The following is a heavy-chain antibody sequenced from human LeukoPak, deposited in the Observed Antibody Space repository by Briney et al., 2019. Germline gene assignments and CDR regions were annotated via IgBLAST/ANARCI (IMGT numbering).Heavy chain of an antibody. CDR2: IGGSGGST. CDR3: AKVLWVVRGVPSY. CDR1: GFTFSNYA. D-gene: IGHD3-10*01. Sequence: PGGSLRLSCAVSGFTFSNYAMSWVRQAPGKGLEWVSAIGGSGGSTYYADSVKGRFTISRDNSKNTLYLQMNSLRAEDTAVYYCAKVLWVVRGVPSYWGQGTLVTVSS. V-gene: IGHV3-23*01. J-gene: IGHJ4*02.